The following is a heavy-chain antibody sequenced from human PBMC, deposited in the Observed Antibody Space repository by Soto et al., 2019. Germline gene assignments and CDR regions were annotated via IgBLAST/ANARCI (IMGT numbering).Heavy chain of an antibody. D-gene: IGHD2-8*01. CDR1: GGTFSTYT. V-gene: IGHV1-69*18. Sequence: QVHLVQSGAEVRKPGSSVKVSCKTSGGTFSTYTIYWVRQAPGQGLEWMGRIIPLFGTTRYAQNFQDRVTITAEESTSTTYMELSSLRAEDTALYYCARRLDGRADEGFDVWGEGTAVTVSA. CDR2: IIPLFGTT. CDR3: ARRLDGRADEGFDV. J-gene: IGHJ3*01.